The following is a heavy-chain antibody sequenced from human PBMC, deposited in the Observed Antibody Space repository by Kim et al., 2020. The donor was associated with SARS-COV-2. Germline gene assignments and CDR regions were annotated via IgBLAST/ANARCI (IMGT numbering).Heavy chain of an antibody. D-gene: IGHD2-15*01. CDR3: LVAALVGDWFDP. J-gene: IGHJ5*02. CDR2: ISSSSSYI. V-gene: IGHV3-21*01. CDR1: GFTFSSYS. Sequence: GGSLRLSCAASGFTFSSYSMNWVRQAPGKGLEWVSSISSSSSYIYYADSVKGRFTISRDNAKNSLYLQMNSLRAEDTAVYYCLVAALVGDWFDPWGQGTLVTVSS.